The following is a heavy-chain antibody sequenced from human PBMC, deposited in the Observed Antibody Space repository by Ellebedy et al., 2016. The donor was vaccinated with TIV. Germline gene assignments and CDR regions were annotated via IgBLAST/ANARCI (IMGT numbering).Heavy chain of an antibody. CDR3: ARRVVPGYYHYYGMDV. V-gene: IGHV1-69*13. CDR1: GGTLSSHA. J-gene: IGHJ6*02. CDR2: IIPLFGIP. Sequence: AASVKVSCKPSGGTLSSHAINWVRQAPGQGLEWMGGIIPLFGIPNYAQKFQGRVTITADESTSTAYMELRSLRSDDTAVYYCARRVVPGYYHYYGMDVWGQGTTVIVSS. D-gene: IGHD2-21*02.